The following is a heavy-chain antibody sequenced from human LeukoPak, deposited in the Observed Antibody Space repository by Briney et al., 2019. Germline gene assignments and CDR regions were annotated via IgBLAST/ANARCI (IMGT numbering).Heavy chain of an antibody. CDR1: GFTFSSSW. J-gene: IGHJ4*02. D-gene: IGHD2-21*02. Sequence: GGSLRLSCAASGFTFSSSWMSWVRQAPGKGLEWVANIKPDGSEKFHVDSVKGRFTISRDNSKSSLSLQMNSLRAEDTAVYYCARYGLTAALDFWGQGTLVTVSS. CDR2: IKPDGSEK. V-gene: IGHV3-7*01. CDR3: ARYGLTAALDF.